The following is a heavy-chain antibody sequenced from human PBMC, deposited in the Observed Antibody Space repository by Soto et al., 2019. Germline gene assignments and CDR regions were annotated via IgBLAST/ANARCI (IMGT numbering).Heavy chain of an antibody. CDR1: GDSISSATHY. Sequence: SQTMSLTCTVSGDSISSATHYWNWIRQHPGKGLEWIGYVSSSGNSYYSPSLKSRVFMSVDTSKNLFSLKLSSVTAADTAIYYCVGGLTSIYNYFDSWGQGTQVTVS. CDR2: VSSSGNS. D-gene: IGHD3-16*01. J-gene: IGHJ4*02. V-gene: IGHV4-31*03. CDR3: VGGLTSIYNYFDS.